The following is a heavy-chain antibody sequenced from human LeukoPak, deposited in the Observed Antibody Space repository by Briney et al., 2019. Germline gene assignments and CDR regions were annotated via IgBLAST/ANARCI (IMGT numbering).Heavy chain of an antibody. CDR1: GGTLISNT. D-gene: IGHD3-9*01. CDR2: LKPIFGAA. V-gene: IGHV1-69*05. J-gene: IGHJ5*02. Sequence: ASVKVSCKASGGTLISNTITWVRQAPGQGLEWMGGLKPIFGAADYAQRFQGRVTMTTDESSSTAYMELSSLTSGDTGVYYCAMLPLDSDLGNWLGPWGQGTLVTVSS. CDR3: AMLPLDSDLGNWLGP.